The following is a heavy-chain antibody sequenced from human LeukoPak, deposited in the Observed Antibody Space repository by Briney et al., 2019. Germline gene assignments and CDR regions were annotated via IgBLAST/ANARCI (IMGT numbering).Heavy chain of an antibody. D-gene: IGHD6-19*01. V-gene: IGHV4-34*01. CDR1: GGSFSGYY. Sequence: SETLSLTCAVYGGSFSGYYWSWIRQPPGKGLEWIGEINHSGSTNYNPSLKSRVTISVDTSKNQFSLKLSSVTAADTAVYYCARDGIAVAGFDYWGQGTLATVSS. CDR3: ARDGIAVAGFDY. J-gene: IGHJ4*02. CDR2: INHSGST.